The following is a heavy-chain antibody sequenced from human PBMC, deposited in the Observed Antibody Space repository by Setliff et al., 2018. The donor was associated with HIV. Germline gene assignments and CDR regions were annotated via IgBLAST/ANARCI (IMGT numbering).Heavy chain of an antibody. J-gene: IGHJ5*02. CDR1: GYNFTNYG. CDR3: TRSSSDWIQVRFDP. V-gene: IGHV1-18*01. Sequence: ASVKVSCKASGYNFTNYGIGWVRQAPGQGLEYLGWIGTYSGNTDYAQKFQGRVTMTSDTSTSTVYMELRNLRSDDTAVYFCTRSSSDWIQVRFDPWGQGTLVTVSS. D-gene: IGHD6-19*01. CDR2: IGTYSGNT.